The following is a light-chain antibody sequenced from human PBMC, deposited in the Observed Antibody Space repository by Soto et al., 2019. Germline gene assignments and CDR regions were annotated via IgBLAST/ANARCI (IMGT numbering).Light chain of an antibody. J-gene: IGKJ3*01. CDR2: EAS. CDR3: QKYNSAPFT. V-gene: IGKV1-27*01. Sequence: DIQMTQSPSSLSASVGDRVTITCRASQGISNYLAWYQQKPAKLPKLLIYEASTLQSGAPSRFSGSGFGTDFTRTISSLQPEEVAAYYCQKYNSAPFTFGPGTKVDIK. CDR1: QGISNY.